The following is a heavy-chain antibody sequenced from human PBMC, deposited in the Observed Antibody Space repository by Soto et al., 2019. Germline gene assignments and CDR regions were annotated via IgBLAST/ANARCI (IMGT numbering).Heavy chain of an antibody. V-gene: IGHV2-70*04. CDR2: IDWDDDK. Sequence: SGPRGEPTQTLTLTCTFSGFSLSTSGMRVSWIRQPPGKALEWLARIDWDDDKFYSTSLKTRLTISKDTSKNQVVLTMTNMDPVDTATYYCARNLLDSSGYPLGYWGQGTLVTVSS. D-gene: IGHD3-22*01. J-gene: IGHJ4*02. CDR3: ARNLLDSSGYPLGY. CDR1: GFSLSTSGMR.